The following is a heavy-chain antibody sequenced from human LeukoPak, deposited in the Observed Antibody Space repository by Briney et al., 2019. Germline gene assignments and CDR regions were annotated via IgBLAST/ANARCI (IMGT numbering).Heavy chain of an antibody. CDR1: GYTFTSYA. V-gene: IGHV1-3*01. CDR2: INAGNGNT. J-gene: IGHJ5*02. CDR3: ARGYGDYGSWFDP. Sequence: GASVKASCKASGYTFTSYAMHWVRQAPGQRLEWMGWINAGNGNTKYSQKFQGRVTITRDTSASTAYMELSSLRSEDTAVYYCARGYGDYGSWFDPWGQGTLVTVSS. D-gene: IGHD4-17*01.